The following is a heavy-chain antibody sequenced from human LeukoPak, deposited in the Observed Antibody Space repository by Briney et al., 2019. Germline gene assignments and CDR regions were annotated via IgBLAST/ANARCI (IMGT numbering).Heavy chain of an antibody. V-gene: IGHV4-39*01. J-gene: IGHJ6*02. CDR1: GGSLSSNHYY. CDR3: ARHAGGYSSGWYVGYYYYYGMDV. D-gene: IGHD6-19*01. CDR2: IYYSGST. Sequence: SDTLSLTCTVSGGSLSSNHYYWGWIRQPPGKGLNWIGSIYYSGSTYYNSSLKSRVTISVDTSKNQFSLKLSSVTAADTAVYYCARHAGGYSSGWYVGYYYYYGMDVWGQGTTVTVSS.